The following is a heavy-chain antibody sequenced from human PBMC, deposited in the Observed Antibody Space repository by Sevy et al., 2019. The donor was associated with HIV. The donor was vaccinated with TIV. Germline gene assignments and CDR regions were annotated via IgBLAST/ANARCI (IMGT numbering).Heavy chain of an antibody. V-gene: IGHV1-24*01. D-gene: IGHD3-3*01. CDR3: STTKAYYESCAAPFDY. CDR1: GSTLTQLS. J-gene: IGHJ4*02. CDR2: FDPEDGET. Sequence: ASVKVSCKVSGSTLTQLSIHWVRQAPGKGLEWMGSFDPEDGETVYAQRFQGRVTMTEDTSTDTAYMRLSSLRSEDTAVYYCSTTKAYYESCAAPFDYWGQGTRVTVS.